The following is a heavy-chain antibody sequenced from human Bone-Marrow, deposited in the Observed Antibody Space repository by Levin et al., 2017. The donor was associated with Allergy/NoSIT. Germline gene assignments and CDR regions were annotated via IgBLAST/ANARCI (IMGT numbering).Heavy chain of an antibody. J-gene: IGHJ6*03. V-gene: IGHV4-59*08. CDR3: AATNLTVTEPDYYYYYMDV. CDR1: GGSISSYY. D-gene: IGHD4-17*01. CDR2: IYYSGST. Sequence: SETLSLTCTVSGGSISSYYWSWIRQPPGKGLEWIGYIYYSGSTNYNPSLKSRVTISVDTSKNQFSLKLSSVTAADTAVYYCAATNLTVTEPDYYYYYMDVWGKGTTVTVSS.